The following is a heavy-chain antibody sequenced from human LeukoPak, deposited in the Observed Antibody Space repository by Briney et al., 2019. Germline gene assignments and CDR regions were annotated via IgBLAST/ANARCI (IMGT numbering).Heavy chain of an antibody. Sequence: ASVKVSCKASGYTFTSYYIHWVRQAPGQGLEWMGMITPSGGSRSYAQKFQGRVTMTRDTATSTVYMELSSLRSEDTAVYYCARVKVGARDKYLDYWGQGTQVTVAS. CDR3: ARVKVGARDKYLDY. V-gene: IGHV1-46*01. D-gene: IGHD1-26*01. CDR2: ITPSGGSR. J-gene: IGHJ4*02. CDR1: GYTFTSYY.